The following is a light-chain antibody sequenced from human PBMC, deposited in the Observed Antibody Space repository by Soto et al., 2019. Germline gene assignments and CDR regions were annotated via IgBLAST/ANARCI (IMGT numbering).Light chain of an antibody. CDR3: QQSYNTPWT. CDR2: GAS. J-gene: IGKJ1*01. CDR1: QIISGY. V-gene: IGKV1-39*01. Sequence: DIQMTQSPSSLSASVGDRVTITCRASQIISGYLNWYQQKPGKAPNLLIFGASRLQSGVPSRFSGSGSGTDFTLTISSLQPEDFATYFCQQSYNTPWTFGQGTKVDIK.